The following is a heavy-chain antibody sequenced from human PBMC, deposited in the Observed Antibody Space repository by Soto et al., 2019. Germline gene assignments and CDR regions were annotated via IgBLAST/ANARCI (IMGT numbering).Heavy chain of an antibody. J-gene: IGHJ4*02. CDR2: IWYDGSNK. V-gene: IGHV3-33*01. CDR3: ARERARQYFHY. Sequence: PWGSLRLSCAASGFTFSSYGMHWVRQAPGKGLEWVAVIWYDGSNKYYADSVKGRFTISRDNSKNTLYLQMNSLRAEDTAVYYCARERARQYFHYWGPGPLVTVSS. CDR1: GFTFSSYG.